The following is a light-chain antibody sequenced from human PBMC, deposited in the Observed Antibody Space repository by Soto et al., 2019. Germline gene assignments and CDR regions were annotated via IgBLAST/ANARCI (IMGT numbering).Light chain of an antibody. Sequence: EIVFTHSPGTVSLSPGERSTLSCRASQSVSSSYLAWYQQKPGQAPRLLIYGASSRATGIPDRFSGSGSGTDFTLTISRLEPEDFAVYYCQKYGSSPWTFGQGTKVDIK. CDR2: GAS. CDR1: QSVSSSY. J-gene: IGKJ1*01. CDR3: QKYGSSPWT. V-gene: IGKV3-20*01.